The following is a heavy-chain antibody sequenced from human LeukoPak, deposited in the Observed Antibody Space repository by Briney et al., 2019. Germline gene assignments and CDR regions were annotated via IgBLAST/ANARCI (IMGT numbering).Heavy chain of an antibody. J-gene: IGHJ4*02. V-gene: IGHV3-23*01. D-gene: IGHD3-3*01. Sequence: GGSLRLSCAASGFTFSSYAMSWVRQAPGKGLEWVSAISGSGGSTYYADSVKGRFTISRDNAKNSLYLQMNSLRAEDTAVYYCARDLSDFWSGYSVYWGQGTLVTVSS. CDR1: GFTFSSYA. CDR3: ARDLSDFWSGYSVY. CDR2: ISGSGGST.